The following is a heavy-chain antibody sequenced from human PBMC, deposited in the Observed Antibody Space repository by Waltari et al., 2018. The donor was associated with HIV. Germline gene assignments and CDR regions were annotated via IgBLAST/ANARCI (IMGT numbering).Heavy chain of an antibody. CDR2: INTSGST. V-gene: IGHV4-4*07. J-gene: IGHJ6*02. CDR1: GGSLSTYS. D-gene: IGHD1-26*01. CDR3: AREDRWAHGMDV. Sequence: QVQLQESGPGLVKPSETLSLSCTVSGGSLSTYSLSWIRQPAGKGLEWIGRINTSGSTNYNPSLKSRVTMSVDTSKNQFSLKLSSVTAADTAVYYCAREDRWAHGMDVWGQGTTVTVSS.